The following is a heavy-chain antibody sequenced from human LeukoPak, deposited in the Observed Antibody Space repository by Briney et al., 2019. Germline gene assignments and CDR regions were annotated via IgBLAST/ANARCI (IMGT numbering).Heavy chain of an antibody. J-gene: IGHJ5*02. CDR2: IYYSGST. CDR3: ARDLPSLRFLEWFHWFDP. D-gene: IGHD3-3*01. V-gene: IGHV4-39*07. Sequence: SETLTLTCTVSGGSTSSSSYYWGWIRQPPGKGLEWIESIYYSGSTYYNPSLKSRVTISVDTSKNQFSLKLSSVTAADTAVYYCARDLPSLRFLEWFHWFDPWGQGTLVTVSS. CDR1: GGSTSSSSYY.